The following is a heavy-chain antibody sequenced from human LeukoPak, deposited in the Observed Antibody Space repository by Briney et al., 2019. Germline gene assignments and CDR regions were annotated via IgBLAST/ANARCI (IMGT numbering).Heavy chain of an antibody. V-gene: IGHV3-30*03. CDR1: GITFRTYG. Sequence: PGTSLRLSCAASGITFRTYGMHWVRQAPGKGLEWVAVISYDGSKKSYADSVKGRFTMSRDNSKNTLYLQMNSLRDEDTAVYYCARDQGTSTTAPKRKGRFDPWGQGTLVTVSS. CDR3: ARDQGTSTTAPKRKGRFDP. D-gene: IGHD1-1*01. J-gene: IGHJ5*02. CDR2: ISYDGSKK.